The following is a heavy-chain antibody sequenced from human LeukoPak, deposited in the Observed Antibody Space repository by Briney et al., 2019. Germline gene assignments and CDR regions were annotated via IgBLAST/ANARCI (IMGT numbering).Heavy chain of an antibody. CDR2: FSYSGST. CDR1: GASVSNYY. V-gene: IGHV4-59*08. CDR3: ARRPLKYNYYYGMDV. J-gene: IGHJ6*02. Sequence: SETLSLTCTVSGASVSNYYWSWIRQPPGKGLEWIGYFSYSGSTNYNPSLKSRVTISVDTSKNQFPLKLSSVTAADTAVYYCARRPLKYNYYYGMDVWGQGTTVTVSS.